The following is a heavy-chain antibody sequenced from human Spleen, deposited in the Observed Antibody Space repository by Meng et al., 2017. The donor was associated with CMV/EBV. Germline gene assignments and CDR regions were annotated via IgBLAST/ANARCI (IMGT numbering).Heavy chain of an antibody. D-gene: IGHD2-2*02. CDR3: VRDLTGYCTSTSCYKPWFDP. J-gene: IGHJ5*02. CDR2: INSHSGAT. V-gene: IGHV1-2*02. Sequence: FTASYIHWVRQGTGQGLEWMGWINSHSGATNYAQKFQGRVTLTRDTSINTAYMELSRLVSDDTAVYYCVRDLTGYCTSTSCYKPWFDPWGQGTLVTVSS. CDR1: FTASY.